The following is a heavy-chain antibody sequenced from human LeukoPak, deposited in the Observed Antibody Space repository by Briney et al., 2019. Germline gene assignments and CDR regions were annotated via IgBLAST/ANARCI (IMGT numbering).Heavy chain of an antibody. D-gene: IGHD3-9*01. J-gene: IGHJ4*02. CDR2: IYTSGST. Sequence: SETLSLTCAVYGGSFSGYYWSWIRQPAGKGLEWIGRIYTSGSTNYNPSLKSRVTMSIDTSKNQFSLKLSSVTAADTAVYYCARGYDILTGSDYWGQGTLVTVSS. CDR1: GGSFSGYY. CDR3: ARGYDILTGSDY. V-gene: IGHV4-59*10.